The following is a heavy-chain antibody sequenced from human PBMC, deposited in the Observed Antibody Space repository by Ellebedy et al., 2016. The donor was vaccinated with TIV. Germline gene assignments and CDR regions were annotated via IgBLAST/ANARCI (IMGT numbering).Heavy chain of an antibody. CDR3: ARHSGNSNWYVYYFDY. D-gene: IGHD6-13*01. CDR2: INPNSGGT. J-gene: IGHJ4*02. CDR1: GYTFTGYY. Sequence: ASVKVSCKASGYTFTGYYMHWVRQAPGQGLEWMGWINPNSGGTNYAQKFQGRVTISVDTSKNQFSLKLSSVTAADTAVYYCARHSGNSNWYVYYFDYWGQGTLVTVSS. V-gene: IGHV1-2*02.